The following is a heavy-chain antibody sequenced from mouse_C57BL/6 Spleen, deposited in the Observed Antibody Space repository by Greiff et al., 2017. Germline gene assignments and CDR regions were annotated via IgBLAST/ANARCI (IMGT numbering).Heavy chain of an antibody. Sequence: VQGVESVPGLVAPSQSLSITCTVSGFSLTSYGVDWVRQSPGKGLEWLGVIWGVGSTNYNSALKSRLSISKDNSKSQVFLKMNSLQTDDTAMYYCASGGSTGGFAYWGQGTLVTVSA. V-gene: IGHV2-6*01. CDR3: ASGGSTGGFAY. CDR1: GFSLTSYG. J-gene: IGHJ3*01. CDR2: IWGVGST. D-gene: IGHD1-1*01.